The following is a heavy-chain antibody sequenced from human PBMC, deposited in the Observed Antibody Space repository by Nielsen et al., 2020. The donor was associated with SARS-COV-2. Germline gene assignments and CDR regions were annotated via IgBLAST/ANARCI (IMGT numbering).Heavy chain of an antibody. V-gene: IGHV3-48*03. D-gene: IGHD2-2*02. J-gene: IGHJ6*02. CDR2: ISSSGSTI. Sequence: GESLKISCAASGFTFSSYEMNWVRQAPGKGLEWVSYISSSGSTIYYADSVKGRFTISRDNAKNSLYLQMNSLRAEDTAVYYCARDIVVVPAAIWYGMDVWGQGTTVTVSS. CDR1: GFTFSSYE. CDR3: ARDIVVVPAAIWYGMDV.